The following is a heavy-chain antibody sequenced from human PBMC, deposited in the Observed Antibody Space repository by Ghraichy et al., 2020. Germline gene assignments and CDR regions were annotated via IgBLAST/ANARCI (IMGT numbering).Heavy chain of an antibody. CDR3: ARVSVVYYAGSWFFDL. CDR1: GFTFSSDW. D-gene: IGHD3-10*01. V-gene: IGHV3-7*01. Sequence: GGSLRLSCVASGFTFSSDWMSWVRQAPGKGLEWVANIKQDGIEKYYVDSVKGRFTIYRDNAKNSVYLQMNSLRADDTAVYYCARVSVVYYAGSWFFDLWGQGTLVTVSS. J-gene: IGHJ4*02. CDR2: IKQDGIEK.